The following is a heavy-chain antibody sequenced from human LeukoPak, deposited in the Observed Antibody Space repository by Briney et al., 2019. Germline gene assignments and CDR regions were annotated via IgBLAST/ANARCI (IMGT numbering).Heavy chain of an antibody. CDR3: AKTRGPGGSYPTEIDY. J-gene: IGHJ4*02. CDR1: GFTFSSYA. CDR2: ISWNSGSI. D-gene: IGHD1-26*01. V-gene: IGHV3-9*01. Sequence: GGSLRLSCIASGFTFSSYAMSWVRQAPGKGLEWVSGISWNSGSIGYADSVKGRFTISRDNAKNSLYLQMNSLRAEDTALYYCAKTRGPGGSYPTEIDYWGQGTLVTVSS.